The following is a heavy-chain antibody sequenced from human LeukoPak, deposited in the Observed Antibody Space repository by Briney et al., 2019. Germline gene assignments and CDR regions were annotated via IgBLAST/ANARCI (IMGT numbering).Heavy chain of an antibody. D-gene: IGHD6-19*01. CDR2: IYHSGST. Sequence: SETLSLTCAVSGYSISSGYYRGWIRQPPGKGLEWIGSIYHSGSTYYNPSLKSRVTISVDTSKNQFSLKLSSVTAADTAVYYCARLKQWLVAKYYFDYWGQGTLVTVSS. V-gene: IGHV4-38-2*01. CDR3: ARLKQWLVAKYYFDY. CDR1: GYSISSGYY. J-gene: IGHJ4*02.